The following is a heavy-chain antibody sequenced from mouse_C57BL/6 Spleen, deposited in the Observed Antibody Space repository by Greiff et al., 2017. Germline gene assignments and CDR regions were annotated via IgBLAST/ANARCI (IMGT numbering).Heavy chain of an antibody. V-gene: IGHV1-18*01. CDR3: ATKDDYGSSYWYFDV. CDR1: GYTFTDYN. J-gene: IGHJ1*03. Sequence: EVQLQQSGPELVKPGASVKIPCKASGYTFTDYNMDWVKQSHGKSLEWIGDINPNNGGTIYNQKFKGKATLTVDKSSSTAYMELRSLTSEDTAVYYCATKDDYGSSYWYFDVWGTGTTVTVSS. CDR2: INPNNGGT. D-gene: IGHD1-1*01.